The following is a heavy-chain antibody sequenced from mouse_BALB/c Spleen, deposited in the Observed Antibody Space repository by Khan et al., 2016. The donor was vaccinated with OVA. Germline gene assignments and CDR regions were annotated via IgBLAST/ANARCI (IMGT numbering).Heavy chain of an antibody. D-gene: IGHD1-1*01. J-gene: IGHJ2*01. Sequence: EVKLMESGGGLVQPGGSRKLSCAASGFTFSSFGMHWVRQAPEKGLEWVAYISSGSSTIYYADTVKGRFTISRDNPKNTLFLQMTSLRSEDTAIDYCASHYYGKNYFGYWGQGTTLTVAS. V-gene: IGHV5-17*02. CDR2: ISSGSSTI. CDR1: GFTFSSFG. CDR3: ASHYYGKNYFGY.